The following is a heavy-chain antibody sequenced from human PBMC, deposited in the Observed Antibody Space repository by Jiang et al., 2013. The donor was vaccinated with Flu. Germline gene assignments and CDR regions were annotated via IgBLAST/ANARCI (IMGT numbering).Heavy chain of an antibody. Sequence: GAEVKKPGASVKVSCKASGYTFTSYYMHWVRQAPGQGLEWMGIINPSGGSTSYAQKFQGRVTMTRDTSTSTVYMELSSLRSEDTAVYYCARDLSSSSGWYKDFDYWGQGTLVTVSS. V-gene: IGHV1-46*01. CDR1: GYTFTSYY. D-gene: IGHD6-19*01. CDR3: ARDLSSSSGWYKDFDY. CDR2: INPSGGST. J-gene: IGHJ4*02.